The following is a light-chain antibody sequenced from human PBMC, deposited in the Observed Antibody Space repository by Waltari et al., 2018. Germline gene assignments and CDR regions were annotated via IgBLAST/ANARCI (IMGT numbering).Light chain of an antibody. CDR3: QQSYSTPYT. J-gene: IGKJ2*01. CDR2: GAS. Sequence: DIQMTQSPSSLSASVGDRVTITCRASQSISSYLNWYQQKPGKAPKLLIYGASSLQSGVPSRFSGSGSGTDFTLTISSLQPEDFATYYCQQSYSTPYTFGQGTELEIK. CDR1: QSISSY. V-gene: IGKV1-39*01.